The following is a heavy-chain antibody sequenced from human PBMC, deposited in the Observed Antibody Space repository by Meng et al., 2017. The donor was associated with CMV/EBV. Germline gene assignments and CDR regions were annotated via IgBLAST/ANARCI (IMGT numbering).Heavy chain of an antibody. V-gene: IGHV4-59*01. Sequence: VSGGSISSYYWSWIRQPPGKGLEWIGYIYYSGSTNYNPSLKSRVTISVDTSKNQFSLKLSSVTAADTAVYYCARRYDFWSGQNWFDPWGQGTLVTVSS. CDR2: IYYSGST. CDR3: ARRYDFWSGQNWFDP. CDR1: GGSISSYY. D-gene: IGHD3-3*01. J-gene: IGHJ5*02.